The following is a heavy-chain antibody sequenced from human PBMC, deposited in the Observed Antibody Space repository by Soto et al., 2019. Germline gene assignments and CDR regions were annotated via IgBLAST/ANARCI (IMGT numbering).Heavy chain of an antibody. CDR2: IYYSGST. J-gene: IGHJ5*02. V-gene: IGHV4-59*08. CDR1: GGSISSYY. Sequence: SETLSLTCTVSGGSISSYYWSRIRQPPGKGLEWIGYIYYSGSTNYNPSLKSRVTISVDTSKNQFSLKLSSVTAADTAVYYCAVAVAGTVGWFDPWGQGTLVTVSS. D-gene: IGHD6-19*01. CDR3: AVAVAGTVGWFDP.